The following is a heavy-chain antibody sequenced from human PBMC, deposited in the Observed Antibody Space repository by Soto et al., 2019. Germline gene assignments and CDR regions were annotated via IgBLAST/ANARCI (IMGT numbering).Heavy chain of an antibody. D-gene: IGHD3-10*01. J-gene: IGHJ1*01. CDR2: IDGSGTA. Sequence: PGGSLRLSCAASGFTFSSYAMTWVRQTPGKGLEWVSNIDGSGTAYHTDAVKGRFTISRDNSKNTLYLQMNSLSAEDTAVYYCAKGSRALDGSGSDWGQGTLVTVSS. V-gene: IGHV3-23*01. CDR1: GFTFSSYA. CDR3: AKGSRALDGSGSD.